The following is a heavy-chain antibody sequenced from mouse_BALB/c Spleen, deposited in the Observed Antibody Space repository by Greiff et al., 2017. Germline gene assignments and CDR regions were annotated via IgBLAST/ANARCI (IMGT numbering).Heavy chain of an antibody. CDR1: GFTFSSFG. D-gene: IGHD3-2*01. V-gene: IGHV5-17*02. CDR2: ISSGSSTI. Sequence: EVHLVESGGGLVQPGGSRKLSCAASGFTFSSFGMHWVRQAPEKGLEWVAYISSGSSTIYYADTVKGRFTISRDNPKNTLFLQMTSLRSEDTAMYDCASGMRDSSGYGDFDYWGQGTTVTVSS. J-gene: IGHJ2*01. CDR3: ASGMRDSSGYGDFDY.